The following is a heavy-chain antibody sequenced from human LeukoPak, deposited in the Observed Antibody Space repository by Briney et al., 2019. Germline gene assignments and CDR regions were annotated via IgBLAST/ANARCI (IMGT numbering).Heavy chain of an antibody. Sequence: PGGSLRLACVTSGITFSTYNMHWVRQAPGRGLEWLSSIGGRGDPIYYTGSVKGRFTTFRDNTRDSLYLQMNSLRAEDTGLYYCARDPTVGWSFRAFDMWGHGTMVTVSS. D-gene: IGHD3-3*01. CDR2: IGGRGDPI. CDR1: GITFSTYN. CDR3: ARDPTVGWSFRAFDM. V-gene: IGHV3-48*01. J-gene: IGHJ3*02.